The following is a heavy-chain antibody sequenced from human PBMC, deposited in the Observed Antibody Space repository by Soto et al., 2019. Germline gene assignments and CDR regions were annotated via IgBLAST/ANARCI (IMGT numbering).Heavy chain of an antibody. CDR2: IYHSGIT. Sequence: SETLSLTCPVSSDSMTSYYWTWIRQPPGKGLECIGYIYHSGITNYNPSLKSRVTISLDTSKNQFSLRLSSVTAADTAVYYCARMSLFYLFDSWGQGTLFTVSS. J-gene: IGHJ4*01. CDR3: ARMSLFYLFDS. D-gene: IGHD3-3*01. V-gene: IGHV4-59*01. CDR1: SDSMTSYY.